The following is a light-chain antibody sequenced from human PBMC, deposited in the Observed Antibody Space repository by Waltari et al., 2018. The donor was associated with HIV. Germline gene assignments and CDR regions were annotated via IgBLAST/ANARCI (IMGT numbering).Light chain of an antibody. CDR2: YDS. CDR3: AAWDDTLNGFV. CDR1: NSNIGNNA. Sequence: QSVLTQPPSVSEAPRQRVTISCSGSNSNIGNNAVIWFQQPPGKTPNLLIYYDSLFPSGFSDRFSATKSGTPASLAIIGLQSEDAADYYCAAWDDTLNGFVFGTGTRVTVL. J-gene: IGLJ1*01. V-gene: IGLV1-36*01.